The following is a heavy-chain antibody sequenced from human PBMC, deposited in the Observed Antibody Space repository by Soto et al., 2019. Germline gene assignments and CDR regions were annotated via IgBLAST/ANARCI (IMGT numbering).Heavy chain of an antibody. Sequence: QVQLQQWGAGLLKPSETLSLTCAVYGGSFSGYYWSWIRQPPGQGLEWIGEINHSGSTNYNPSLKSRVTISVDTSKNQFSLKLSSVTAADTAVYYCARVKEVPAANDFDYWGQGTLVTVSS. V-gene: IGHV4-34*01. CDR3: ARVKEVPAANDFDY. J-gene: IGHJ4*02. CDR1: GGSFSGYY. CDR2: INHSGST. D-gene: IGHD2-2*01.